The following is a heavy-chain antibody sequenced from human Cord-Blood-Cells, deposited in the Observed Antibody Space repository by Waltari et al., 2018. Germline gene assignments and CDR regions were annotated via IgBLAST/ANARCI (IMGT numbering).Heavy chain of an antibody. Sequence: EVQLVQSGAEVKKPGESLKISCKGSGYSFTSYWIGWVRQMPGKGLAWMGIIYPGDSDTGYSPPCQGQVTISADKSISTAYRQWSILKASDTAMYYCARPYGSGSYYSPFDYWGQGTLVTVSS. J-gene: IGHJ4*02. D-gene: IGHD3-10*01. CDR2: IYPGDSDT. V-gene: IGHV5-51*01. CDR3: ARPYGSGSYYSPFDY. CDR1: GYSFTSYW.